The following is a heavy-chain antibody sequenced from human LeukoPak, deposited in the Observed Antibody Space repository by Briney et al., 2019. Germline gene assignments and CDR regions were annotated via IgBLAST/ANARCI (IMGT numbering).Heavy chain of an antibody. V-gene: IGHV1-2*02. CDR1: GYTITGYY. J-gene: IGHJ4*02. Sequence: ASVKVSCKASGYTITGYYMHWVRQAPGQGLEWMGWINPNSGGTNYAQKFQGRVTMTRDTSISTAYMELSRLRSDDTAVYYCARVSGYDFIYYFDYWGQGTLVTVSS. D-gene: IGHD5-12*01. CDR3: ARVSGYDFIYYFDY. CDR2: INPNSGGT.